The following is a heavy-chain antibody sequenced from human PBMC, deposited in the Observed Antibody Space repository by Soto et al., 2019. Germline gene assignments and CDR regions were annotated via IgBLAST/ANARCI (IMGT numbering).Heavy chain of an antibody. CDR1: GGSFSGYY. CDR3: ARGRWYNWNVGAWFDP. Sequence: QVQLQQWGAGLLKPSETLSLTCAVYGGSFSGYYWSWIRQPPGKGLEWIGEINHSGSTNYNPSLKSRVTISVDTSKNQFSLKLSSVTAADTAVYYCARGRWYNWNVGAWFDPWGQGTLVTVSS. V-gene: IGHV4-34*01. CDR2: INHSGST. D-gene: IGHD1-20*01. J-gene: IGHJ5*02.